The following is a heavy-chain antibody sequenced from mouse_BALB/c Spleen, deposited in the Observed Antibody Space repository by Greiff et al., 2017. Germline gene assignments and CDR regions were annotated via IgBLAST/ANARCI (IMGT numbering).Heavy chain of an antibody. CDR2: ISNGGGST. Sequence: EVKLVESGGGLVQPGGSLKLSCAASGFTFSSYTMSWVRQTPEKRLEWVAYISNGGGSTYYPDTVKGRFTISRDNAKNTLYLQMSSLKSEDTAMYYCARHPHYGNYLEAMDCWGQGTSVTVSS. J-gene: IGHJ4*01. V-gene: IGHV5-12-2*01. CDR1: GFTFSSYT. CDR3: ARHPHYGNYLEAMDC. D-gene: IGHD2-1*01.